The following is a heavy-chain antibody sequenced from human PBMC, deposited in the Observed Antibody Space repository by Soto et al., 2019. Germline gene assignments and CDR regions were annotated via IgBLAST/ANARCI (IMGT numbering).Heavy chain of an antibody. CDR2: ISYDGSNK. J-gene: IGHJ6*02. Sequence: GGSLRLSCAASGFTFSSYGMHWVRQAPGKGLEWVAVISYDGSNKYYADSVKGRFTISRDNSKNTLYLQMNSLRAEDTAVYYCAKGPGREYYYYYGMDVWGQGTTVTVSS. V-gene: IGHV3-30*18. CDR1: GFTFSSYG. D-gene: IGHD3-10*01. CDR3: AKGPGREYYYYYGMDV.